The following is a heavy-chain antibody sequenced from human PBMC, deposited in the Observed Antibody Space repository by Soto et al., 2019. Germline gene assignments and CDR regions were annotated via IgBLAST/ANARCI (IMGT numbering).Heavy chain of an antibody. D-gene: IGHD6-19*01. J-gene: IGHJ4*02. V-gene: IGHV1-8*01. CDR2: MNPNSGNT. CDR1: GYTFTSYD. CDR3: ARGLAGAGTSRCWLLHFDY. Sequence: ASVKVSCKASGYTFTSYDINWVRQATGQGLEWMGWMNPNSGNTGYAQKLQGRVTMTTDTSTSTAYMELRSLRSDDTAVYYCARGLAGAGTSRCWLLHFDYWGKGTLVTVSS.